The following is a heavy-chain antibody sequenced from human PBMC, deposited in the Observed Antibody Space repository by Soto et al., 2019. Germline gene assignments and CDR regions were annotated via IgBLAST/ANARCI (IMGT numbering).Heavy chain of an antibody. V-gene: IGHV3-23*01. CDR1: GFTFSSYA. CDR2: ISGSGDST. D-gene: IGHD1-26*01. J-gene: IGHJ4*02. CDR3: ARRGSGSYYDC. Sequence: EVQLLESGGGLVQPGGSLRLSCAASGFTFSSYAMRWVRQAPGKGLEWVSAISGSGDSTYYADSVKGRFTTSRDNSKNTLYLQMTSLRAEDTAVYYCARRGSGSYYDCWGQGTLVTVSS.